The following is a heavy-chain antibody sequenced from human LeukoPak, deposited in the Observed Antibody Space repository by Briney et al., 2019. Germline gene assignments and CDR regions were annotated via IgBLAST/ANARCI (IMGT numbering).Heavy chain of an antibody. J-gene: IGHJ3*02. CDR2: INHSGST. CDR1: GGSFSGYY. CDR3: ARDLKGDAFDI. V-gene: IGHV4-34*01. Sequence: NPSETLSLTCAVYGGSFSGYYWSWIRQPPGKGLEWIGEINHSGSTNYNPSLKSRVTISVDTSKNQLSLKLSSVTAADTAVYYCARDLKGDAFDIWGQGTMVTVSS.